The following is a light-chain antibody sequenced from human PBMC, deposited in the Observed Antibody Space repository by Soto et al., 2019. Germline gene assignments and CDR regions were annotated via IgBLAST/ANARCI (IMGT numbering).Light chain of an antibody. CDR1: QSVSTN. V-gene: IGKV3-15*01. J-gene: IGKJ4*02. CDR2: FAS. Sequence: EIVMTQSPATLSVSPGERATLSCRASQSVSTNLAWYQQKPGQAPRLLIYFASTRATGVPARFSGSGSGTELTLTISSLQSEDFAVYYCQQYNAWPLTFGGGTKVETK. CDR3: QQYNAWPLT.